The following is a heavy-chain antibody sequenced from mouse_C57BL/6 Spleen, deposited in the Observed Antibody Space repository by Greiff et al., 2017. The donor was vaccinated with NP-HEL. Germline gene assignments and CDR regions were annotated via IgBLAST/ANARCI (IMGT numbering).Heavy chain of an antibody. Sequence: QVQLQQSGAELVRPGASVTLSCKASGYTFTDYEMHWVKQTPVHGLEWIGAIDPETGGTAYNQKFKGKAILTADKSSSTAYMELRSLTSEDSAGYYFTSRRDYDLYFDVWGTGTTVTVSS. J-gene: IGHJ1*03. D-gene: IGHD2-4*01. CDR1: GYTFTDYE. CDR2: IDPETGGT. V-gene: IGHV1-15*01. CDR3: TSRRDYDLYFDV.